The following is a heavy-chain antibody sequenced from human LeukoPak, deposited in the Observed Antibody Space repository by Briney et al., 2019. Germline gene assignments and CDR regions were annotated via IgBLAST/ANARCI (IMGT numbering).Heavy chain of an antibody. Sequence: PGGSLRLSCAASGFTFSSYAMRWVRQAPGKGLEWVSAISGSGGSTYYADSVKGRFTISRDNSKNTLYLQMNSLRAEDTAVYYCAKVPGKGYCSSTSCRNDYWGQGTLVTVSS. CDR3: AKVPGKGYCSSTSCRNDY. CDR1: GFTFSSYA. CDR2: ISGSGGST. V-gene: IGHV3-23*01. D-gene: IGHD2-2*01. J-gene: IGHJ4*02.